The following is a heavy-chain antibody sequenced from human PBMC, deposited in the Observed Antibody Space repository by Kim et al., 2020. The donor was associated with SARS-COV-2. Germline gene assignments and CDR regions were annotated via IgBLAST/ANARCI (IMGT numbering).Heavy chain of an antibody. CDR3: ATSWLRDRRWFHAHF. Sequence: SETLSLTCTVSGGSISSGGYYWSWIRQHPGKGLEWIGYIYYSGSTYYNPSLKSRGTISVDTSKNQFSLKLSSVTAADTAVYYCATSWLRDRRWFHAHFWGPKPLVTVSS. CDR1: GGSISSGGYY. J-gene: IGHJ4*02. CDR2: IYYSGST. V-gene: IGHV4-31*03. D-gene: IGHD2-2*01.